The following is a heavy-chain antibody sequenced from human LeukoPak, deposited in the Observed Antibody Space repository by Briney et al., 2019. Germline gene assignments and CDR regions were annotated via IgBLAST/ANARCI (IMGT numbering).Heavy chain of an antibody. CDR3: ARLYCSSTSCRIDP. CDR1: GFSFSSYS. J-gene: IGHJ5*02. CDR2: ISSSSSYI. V-gene: IGHV3-21*01. D-gene: IGHD2-2*01. Sequence: PGGSLRLSCAASGFSFSSYSMHWVRQAPGKGLEWVSSISSSSSYIYYADSVKGRFTISRDNAKNSLYLQVNSLRAEDTAVYYCARLYCSSTSCRIDPWGQGTLVTVSS.